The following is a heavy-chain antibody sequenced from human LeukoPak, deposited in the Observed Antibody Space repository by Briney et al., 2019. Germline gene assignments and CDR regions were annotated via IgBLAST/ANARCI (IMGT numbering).Heavy chain of an antibody. CDR2: ISYDGSNK. CDR1: GFTFSSYA. J-gene: IGHJ4*02. V-gene: IGHV3-30-3*01. CDR3: AGAYYDSSGRSDY. Sequence: GGSLRLSCAASGFTFSSYAMHWVRQAPGKGLEWVAVISYDGSNKYYADSVKGRFTISRDNSKNTLYLQMNSLRAEDTAVYYCAGAYYDSSGRSDYWGQGTLVTVSS. D-gene: IGHD3-22*01.